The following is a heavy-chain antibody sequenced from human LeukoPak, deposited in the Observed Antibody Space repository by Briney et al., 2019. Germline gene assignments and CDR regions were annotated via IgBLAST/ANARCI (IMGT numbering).Heavy chain of an antibody. V-gene: IGHV3-48*04. Sequence: PGGSLRLSCAASGFTFSSYGMNWVRQAPGKGLEWVSYISSSGSTIYYADSVKGRFTISRDNAKNSLYLQMNSLRAEDTAVYYCARGYCSGGSCYSYYYYMDVWGKGTTVTISS. CDR2: ISSSGSTI. CDR3: ARGYCSGGSCYSYYYYMDV. D-gene: IGHD2-15*01. CDR1: GFTFSSYG. J-gene: IGHJ6*03.